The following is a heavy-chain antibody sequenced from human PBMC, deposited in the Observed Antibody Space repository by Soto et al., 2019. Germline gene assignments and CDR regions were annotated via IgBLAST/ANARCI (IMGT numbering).Heavy chain of an antibody. D-gene: IGHD3-22*01. J-gene: IGHJ4*02. CDR1: GGPINSYY. V-gene: IGHV4-59*01. CDR3: ARASSGRPPRLDY. CDR2: IYYSGRT. Sequence: QVQLQESGPGRVKPSETLSLNCPVSGGPINSYYWSWIRQFPGKGLEGIGYIYYSGRTNSNPSLKSRGTIKGDNSKNQFSLELSSVTAADTAVYYCARASSGRPPRLDYWGQGTLVTVSS.